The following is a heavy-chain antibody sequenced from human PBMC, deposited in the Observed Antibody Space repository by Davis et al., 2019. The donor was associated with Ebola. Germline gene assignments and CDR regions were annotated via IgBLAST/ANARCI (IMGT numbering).Heavy chain of an antibody. J-gene: IGHJ3*01. V-gene: IGHV3-23*01. Sequence: PGGSLRLSCEVSGFTFSNYAMSWVRQAPGKGLQWVSGINDIGGNPQHADSVKGRFTISRDNSKNMLFLQMNSLRVEDTAVYYCAREMRGLGALDLWGQGTMVTVSS. CDR2: INDIGGNP. CDR1: GFTFSNYA. CDR3: AREMRGLGALDL. D-gene: IGHD3-16*01.